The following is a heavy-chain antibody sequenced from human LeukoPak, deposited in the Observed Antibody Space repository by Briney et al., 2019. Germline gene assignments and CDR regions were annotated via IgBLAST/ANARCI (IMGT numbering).Heavy chain of an antibody. CDR3: ARGGGLDV. D-gene: IGHD3-16*01. CDR1: GFTFRNYV. V-gene: IGHV3-30-3*01. J-gene: IGHJ6*02. CDR2: TSSDLNVK. Sequence: PGGSLRLSCAASGFTFRNYVIHWVRQAPGKGLEWVAVTSSDLNVKLYADSVKGRFTISRDNSKNTLYLQVNSLRAEDTAVYFCARGGGLDVWGQGATVTVSS.